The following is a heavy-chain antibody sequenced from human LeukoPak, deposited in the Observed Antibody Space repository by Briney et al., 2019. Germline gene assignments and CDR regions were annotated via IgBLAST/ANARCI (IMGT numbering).Heavy chain of an antibody. D-gene: IGHD5-18*01. J-gene: IGHJ4*02. Sequence: PSETLSLTCTVSGGSISSGDYYWSWIRQPPGKGLEWIGYIYYSGSTYYNPSLKSRVTISVDTSKNQFSLKLSSVTAADTAVYYCARRYSYGPSDYFDYWGQGTLVTVSS. CDR2: IYYSGST. CDR3: ARRYSYGPSDYFDY. CDR1: GGSISSGDYY. V-gene: IGHV4-30-4*08.